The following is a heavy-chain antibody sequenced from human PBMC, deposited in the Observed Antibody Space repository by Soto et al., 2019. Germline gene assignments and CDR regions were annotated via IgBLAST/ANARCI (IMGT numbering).Heavy chain of an antibody. D-gene: IGHD5-12*01. CDR2: ISYDGNNK. CDR1: GFTFSSYS. V-gene: IGHV3-30-3*01. J-gene: IGHJ5*02. CDR3: ARDVDRTSHLNLFDP. Sequence: PGGSLRLSCAASGFTFSSYSIHWVRQAPGKRLEWVAVISYDGNNKYYADSVKGRFTISRDSSKNTVYLQMDSLKVEDTAVYYCARDVDRTSHLNLFDPWGQGVMVTVSS.